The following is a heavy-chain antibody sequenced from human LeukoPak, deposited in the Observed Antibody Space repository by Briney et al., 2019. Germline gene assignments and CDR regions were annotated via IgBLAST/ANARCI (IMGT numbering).Heavy chain of an antibody. J-gene: IGHJ4*02. V-gene: IGHV1-18*01. Sequence: GASVKVSFKASGYSFTIFGISWVRQAPGQGLEWMGWISAFNGNTNYAQNLQGRVTMTTDTSTSTAYMELRSLTSDDTAVYYCAREGQWLAIGLDFWGQGTLVTVSS. D-gene: IGHD6-19*01. CDR1: GYSFTIFG. CDR3: AREGQWLAIGLDF. CDR2: ISAFNGNT.